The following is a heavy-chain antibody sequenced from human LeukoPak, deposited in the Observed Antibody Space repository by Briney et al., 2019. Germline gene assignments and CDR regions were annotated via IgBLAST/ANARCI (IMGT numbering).Heavy chain of an antibody. CDR1: GFTFSSYA. D-gene: IGHD2-15*01. CDR3: AKDQGYRSGGSCYLFDY. Sequence: GGSLRRSCAASGFTFSSYAMSWVRQAPGKGLEWVSAISGSGGSTYYADSVKGRFTISRDNSKNTLYLQMNSLRAEDTAVYYCAKDQGYRSGGSCYLFDYWGQGTLVTVSS. CDR2: ISGSGGST. V-gene: IGHV3-23*01. J-gene: IGHJ4*02.